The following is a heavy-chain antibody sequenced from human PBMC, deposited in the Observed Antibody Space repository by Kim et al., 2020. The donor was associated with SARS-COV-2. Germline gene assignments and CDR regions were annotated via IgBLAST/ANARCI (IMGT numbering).Heavy chain of an antibody. V-gene: IGHV3-9*01. CDR3: AKDSHDYGDFAYFDY. D-gene: IGHD4-17*01. J-gene: IGHJ4*02. Sequence: DSVKGRFTISRDNAKNSLYLQMNSLRAEDTALYYCAKDSHDYGDFAYFDYWGQGTLVTVSS.